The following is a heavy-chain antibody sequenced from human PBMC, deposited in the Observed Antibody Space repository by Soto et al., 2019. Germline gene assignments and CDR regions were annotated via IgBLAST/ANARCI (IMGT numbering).Heavy chain of an antibody. V-gene: IGHV2-26*01. CDR1: GFSLSNARMG. Sequence: SGPTLVNPTETLTLTCTVSGFSLSNARMGVSWIRQPPGKALEWLAHIFSNDEKSYSTSLKSRLTISKDTSKSQVVLTMTNMDPVDTATYYCARIHTDYSDSSGYVYFDYWGQGTLVTVYS. D-gene: IGHD3-22*01. CDR3: ARIHTDYSDSSGYVYFDY. CDR2: IFSNDEK. J-gene: IGHJ4*02.